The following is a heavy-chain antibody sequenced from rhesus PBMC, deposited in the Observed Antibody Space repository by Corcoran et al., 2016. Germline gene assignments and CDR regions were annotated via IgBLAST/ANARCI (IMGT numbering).Heavy chain of an antibody. V-gene: IGHV4-160*01. J-gene: IGHJ4*01. CDR2: IYGSSGST. CDR1: GGSISSNY. CDR3: ARSPIVGRVRSYFDD. D-gene: IGHD5-24*01. Sequence: QVQLQESGPGLVKPSETLSLTCAVSGGSISSNYWSWIRQPPGKGLEWIGYIYGSSGSTYYNPSLKSRVTSQPDTSKSRFSLRLSSVTAADTAVYYCARSPIVGRVRSYFDDWGQGVLVTVSS.